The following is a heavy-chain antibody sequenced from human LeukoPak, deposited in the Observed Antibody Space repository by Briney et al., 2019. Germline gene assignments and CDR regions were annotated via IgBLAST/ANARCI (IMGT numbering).Heavy chain of an antibody. CDR3: ASSGYDSSGYYYWWFDP. CDR1: GGSIRSYY. CDR2: IYYSGST. D-gene: IGHD3-22*01. Sequence: PSETLSLTCTISGGSIRSYYWSWIRQPPGKGLEWIGYIYYSGSTNYNSSLKSRVTISVDTSKNQFSLKLSSVTAADTAVYYCASSGYDSSGYYYWWFDPWGQGTLVTVSS. V-gene: IGHV4-59*01. J-gene: IGHJ5*02.